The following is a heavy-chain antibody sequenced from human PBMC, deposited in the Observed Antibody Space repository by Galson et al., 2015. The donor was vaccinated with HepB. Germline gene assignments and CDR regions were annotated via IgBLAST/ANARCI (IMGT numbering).Heavy chain of an antibody. D-gene: IGHD4-23*01. Sequence: SLRLSCAASGFTFTNYAMSWVRQAPGKGLEWVSALSGSAYITYYADSVKGRFSISRDNSKNTLYLQMNSLRAEDTAIYYCAKSSSMNTVVTQDYWGQGTLVTVSS. V-gene: IGHV3-23*01. CDR2: LSGSAYIT. J-gene: IGHJ4*02. CDR3: AKSSSMNTVVTQDY. CDR1: GFTFTNYA.